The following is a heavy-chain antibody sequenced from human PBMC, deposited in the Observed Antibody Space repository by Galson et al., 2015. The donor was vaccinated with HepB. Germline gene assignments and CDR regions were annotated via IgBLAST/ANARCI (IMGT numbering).Heavy chain of an antibody. J-gene: IGHJ6*02. V-gene: IGHV3-23*01. CDR3: AKGLPLRDSNSYYNGMDV. Sequence: SLRLSCAASGFTFSHYGMNWVRQAPGKGLEWVSFISGRGSNIYYVDSVKGRFSISGDNTKNILYLHMHSLRAEDTAVYYCAKGLPLRDSNSYYNGMDVWGHGTTVTVSS. CDR2: ISGRGSNI. CDR1: GFTFSHYG. D-gene: IGHD5-12*01.